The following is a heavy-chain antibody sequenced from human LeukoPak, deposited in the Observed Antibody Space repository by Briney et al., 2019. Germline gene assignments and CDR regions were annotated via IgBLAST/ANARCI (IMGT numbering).Heavy chain of an antibody. Sequence: GGSLRLSCAASGFTFSSYGMHWVRQAPGKGLEWVAFIRCDGSNKYYADSVKGRFTISRDNSKNTLYLQMNSLRAEDTAVYYCAKAGGYCSGGSCPPLFDPWGQGTLVTVSS. CDR1: GFTFSSYG. CDR3: AKAGGYCSGGSCPPLFDP. J-gene: IGHJ5*02. CDR2: IRCDGSNK. D-gene: IGHD2-15*01. V-gene: IGHV3-30*02.